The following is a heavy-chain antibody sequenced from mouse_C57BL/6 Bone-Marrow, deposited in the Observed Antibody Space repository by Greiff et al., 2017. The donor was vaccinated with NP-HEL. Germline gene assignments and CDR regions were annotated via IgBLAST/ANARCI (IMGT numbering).Heavy chain of an antibody. J-gene: IGHJ3*01. D-gene: IGHD4-1*01. CDR1: GYTFTDYY. Sequence: VQLQQSGPELVKPGASVKISCKASGYTFTDYYMNWVKQSHGKSLEWIGDINPNNGGTSYNQKFKGKATLTVDKSSSTAYMELRSLTSEDSAVYYCAPGTGFAYWGQGTLVTVSA. CDR2: INPNNGGT. V-gene: IGHV1-26*01. CDR3: APGTGFAY.